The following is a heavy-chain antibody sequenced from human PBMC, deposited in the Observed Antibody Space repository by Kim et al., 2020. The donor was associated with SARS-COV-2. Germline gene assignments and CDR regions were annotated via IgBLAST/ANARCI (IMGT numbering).Heavy chain of an antibody. V-gene: IGHV3-30*18. D-gene: IGHD1-26*01. CDR3: AKGPLVGATDY. Sequence: GGSLRLSCAASGFTFSSYGMHWVRQAPGKGLEWVAVISYDGSNKYYADSVKGRFTISRDNSKNTLYLQMNSLRAEDTAVYYCAKGPLVGATDYWGQGTLVTVSS. J-gene: IGHJ4*02. CDR1: GFTFSSYG. CDR2: ISYDGSNK.